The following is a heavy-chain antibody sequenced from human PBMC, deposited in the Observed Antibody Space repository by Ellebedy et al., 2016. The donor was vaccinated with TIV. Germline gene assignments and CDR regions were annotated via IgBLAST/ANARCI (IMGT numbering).Heavy chain of an antibody. Sequence: MPGGSLRLSCAASGFTFSDYYMSWIRQPPGKGLEWIGYMSSSGNTNYNPSLKSRVTTSIDTSKNQFSLRLSFVTAADTAVYYCASTEYLGFGSYWGQGTLVTVSS. D-gene: IGHD1-26*01. CDR2: MSSSGNT. J-gene: IGHJ4*02. V-gene: IGHV4-59*12. CDR3: ASTEYLGFGSY. CDR1: GFTFSDYY.